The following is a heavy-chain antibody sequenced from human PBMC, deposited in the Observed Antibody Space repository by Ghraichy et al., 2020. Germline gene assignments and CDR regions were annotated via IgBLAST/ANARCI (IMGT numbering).Heavy chain of an antibody. J-gene: IGHJ4*02. CDR3: AREDYYASGSPGY. Sequence: GGSLRLSCAASGFTFSSHTMNWVRQAPGKGLEWVSSIGSSSAYIYYADSVKGRFTISRDNAQNSMYLHMNSLRAEDTAVYYCAREDYYASGSPGYWGQGTLVAVSS. D-gene: IGHD3-10*01. CDR1: GFTFSSHT. CDR2: IGSSSAYI. V-gene: IGHV3-21*01.